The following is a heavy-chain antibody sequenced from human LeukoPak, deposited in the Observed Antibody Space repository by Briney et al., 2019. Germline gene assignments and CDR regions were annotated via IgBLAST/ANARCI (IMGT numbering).Heavy chain of an antibody. Sequence: GGSLRLSCAASGFTFSNYAMTWVRQAPGKGLQWVSAISGEGIYTYYIDSVKGRFTTSRDNSKNTLFLQMNSLRADDTAVHYCAKNYGTSRPFYDYWGQGIVVTVSS. D-gene: IGHD4-17*01. J-gene: IGHJ4*02. CDR3: AKNYGTSRPFYDY. CDR2: ISGEGIYT. V-gene: IGHV3-23*01. CDR1: GFTFSNYA.